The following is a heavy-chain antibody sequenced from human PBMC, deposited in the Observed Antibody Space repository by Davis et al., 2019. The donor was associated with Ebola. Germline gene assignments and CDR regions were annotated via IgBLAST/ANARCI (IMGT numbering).Heavy chain of an antibody. CDR1: GFTFSSYA. J-gene: IGHJ6*02. V-gene: IGHV3-23*01. CDR2: ISGSGGST. CDR3: AKVGDYYDSSGYPYYYYGMDV. D-gene: IGHD3-22*01. Sequence: PGGSLRLSCAASGFTFSSYAMSWVRQAPGKGLEWVSAISGSGGSTYYADSVKGRFTISRDNSKNTLYLQMNSLRAEDTAVYYCAKVGDYYDSSGYPYYYYGMDVWGQGTTVTVSS.